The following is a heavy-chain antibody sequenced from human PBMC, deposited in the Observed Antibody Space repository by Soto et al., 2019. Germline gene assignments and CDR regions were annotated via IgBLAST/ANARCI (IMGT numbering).Heavy chain of an antibody. CDR1: GGSVSSGSYY. CDR3: ARGGRDGYKAKVEPESYFDY. CDR2: IYYSGST. Sequence: QVQLQESGPGLVKPSETLSLTCTVSGGSVSSGSYYWSWIRQPPGKVLEWIGYIYYSGSTNYNPSLTSRVTISVDTSKNQFSLKLSSVTAADTAVYYCARGGRDGYKAKVEPESYFDYWGQGTLVTVSS. J-gene: IGHJ4*02. D-gene: IGHD5-12*01. V-gene: IGHV4-61*01.